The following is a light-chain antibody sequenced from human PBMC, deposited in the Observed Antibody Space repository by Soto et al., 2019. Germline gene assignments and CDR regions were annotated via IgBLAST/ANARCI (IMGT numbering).Light chain of an antibody. J-gene: IGKJ5*01. V-gene: IGKV3-15*01. CDR1: QNVFSN. Sequence: EIVMTQSPGTLSVSPGERATLSCRASQNVFSNVAWYQQRPDQPPRLLISGASTRATGVSARFSASGSGTDFTLTITSLQSEDFAVYYCQQYNLWPPITFGQGTRLEIK. CDR2: GAS. CDR3: QQYNLWPPIT.